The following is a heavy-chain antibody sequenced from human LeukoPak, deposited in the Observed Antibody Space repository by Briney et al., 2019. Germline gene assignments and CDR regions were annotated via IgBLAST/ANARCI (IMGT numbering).Heavy chain of an antibody. CDR3: ARNLDYLSFDY. CDR1: GGSFSGYY. CDR2: INHSGST. Sequence: SETLSLTCAVYGGSFSGYYWSWIRQPPGKGLEWIGEINHSGSTNYNPSLKSRVTISVDTSKNQFSLKLSSVTAADTAVYYCARNLDYLSFDYWGQGTLVTVSS. J-gene: IGHJ4*02. D-gene: IGHD4-11*01. V-gene: IGHV4-34*01.